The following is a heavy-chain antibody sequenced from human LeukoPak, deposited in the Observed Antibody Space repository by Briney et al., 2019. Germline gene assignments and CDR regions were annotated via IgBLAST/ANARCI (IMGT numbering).Heavy chain of an antibody. Sequence: GGSLRLSCAASGFTFSHYWMVWVRQTPEKGLVWVSHIVSDGSGTSYADSVKGRFTISRDNAKNTVYLQMNSLSAEDTAMYYCTFSSYGDHVGVDAFDMWGQGTMVTVSS. D-gene: IGHD4-17*01. CDR3: TFSSYGDHVGVDAFDM. V-gene: IGHV3-74*01. J-gene: IGHJ3*02. CDR1: GFTFSHYW. CDR2: IVSDGSGT.